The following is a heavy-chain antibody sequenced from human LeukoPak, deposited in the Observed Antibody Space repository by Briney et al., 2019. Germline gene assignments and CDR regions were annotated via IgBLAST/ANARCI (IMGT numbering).Heavy chain of an antibody. J-gene: IGHJ5*02. CDR3: ARSGGWYA. CDR2: ISASGQTI. CDR1: GFSFSTYE. D-gene: IGHD6-19*01. Sequence: GGSLRLSCAASGFSFSTYEFHWVRHAPGKELEWVSYISASGQTIYYADSVRGRFTISRDNAKNSLYLQMNSLRAEDTAVYYCARSGGWYAWGQGTLVTVSS. V-gene: IGHV3-48*01.